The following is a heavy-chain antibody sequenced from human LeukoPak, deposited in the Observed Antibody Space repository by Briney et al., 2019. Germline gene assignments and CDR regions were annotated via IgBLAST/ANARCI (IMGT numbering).Heavy chain of an antibody. CDR1: GYTFTSYG. J-gene: IGHJ4*02. CDR3: ARLHARKHYFDY. Sequence: ASVKVSCKASGYTFTSYGISWVRQAPGQGREWMGWISAYNGNTNYAQKLQGRVTMTTDTSTSTAYMELRSLRSDDTAVYYCARLHARKHYFDYWGQGTLVTVSS. V-gene: IGHV1-18*01. CDR2: ISAYNGNT. D-gene: IGHD1-14*01.